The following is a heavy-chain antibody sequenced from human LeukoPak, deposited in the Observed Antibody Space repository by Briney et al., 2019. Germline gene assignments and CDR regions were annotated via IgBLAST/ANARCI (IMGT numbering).Heavy chain of an antibody. Sequence: AASVKVSCKASGGSFTSYAISWVRQAPGQGLEWMGGIIPIFGTANYAQKFQGRVTITRDESTSTAYMELSSLGFEDTAVYYCATGVGATRGFDYWGQGTLVTVSS. J-gene: IGHJ4*02. CDR2: IIPIFGTA. CDR1: GGSFTSYA. V-gene: IGHV1-69*05. D-gene: IGHD1-26*01. CDR3: ATGVGATRGFDY.